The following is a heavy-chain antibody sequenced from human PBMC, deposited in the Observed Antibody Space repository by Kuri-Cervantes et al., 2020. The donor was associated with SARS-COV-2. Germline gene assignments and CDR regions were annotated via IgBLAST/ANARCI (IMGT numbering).Heavy chain of an antibody. J-gene: IGHJ6*03. CDR2: ISYDGSDK. CDR3: ARGVHEYSYGSTYSYMDV. CDR1: GFTYSSNA. V-gene: IGHV3-30*04. D-gene: IGHD5-18*01. Sequence: GESLKISCAASGFTYSSNAMHWVRQAPGKGLEWVAVISYDGSDKSYADSVKGRFTISRDNSKNTLYLQMKSLRAEGTAVYYCARGVHEYSYGSTYSYMDVWGNGTTVTVSS.